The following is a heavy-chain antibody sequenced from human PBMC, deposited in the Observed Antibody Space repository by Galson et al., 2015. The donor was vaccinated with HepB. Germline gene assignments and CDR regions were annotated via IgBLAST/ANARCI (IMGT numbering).Heavy chain of an antibody. D-gene: IGHD3-10*01. CDR3: AREFITMVRGVISY. CDR1: GFTFSSYA. CDR2: ISYDGSNK. V-gene: IGHV3-30*04. J-gene: IGHJ4*02. Sequence: SLRLSCAASGFTFSSYAMHWVRQAPGKGLEWVAVISYDGSNKYYADSVKGRFTISRDNSKNTLYLQMNSLRAEDTAVYYCAREFITMVRGVISYWGQGTLVTVSS.